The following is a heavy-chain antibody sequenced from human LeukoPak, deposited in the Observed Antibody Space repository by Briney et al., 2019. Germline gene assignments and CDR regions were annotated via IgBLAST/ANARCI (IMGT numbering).Heavy chain of an antibody. CDR1: GGSISSSNW. Sequence: PSETLSLTCAVSGGSISSSNWWSWVRQPPGKGLEWIGEIYHSGSTNYNPSLKSRVTISVDTSKNQFSLKLSSVTAADAAVYYRARARVAARTDFDYWGQGTLVTVSS. V-gene: IGHV4-4*02. CDR2: IYHSGST. J-gene: IGHJ4*02. CDR3: ARARVAARTDFDY. D-gene: IGHD2-15*01.